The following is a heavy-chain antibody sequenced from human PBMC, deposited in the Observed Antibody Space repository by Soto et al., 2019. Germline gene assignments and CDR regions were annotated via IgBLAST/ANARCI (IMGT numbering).Heavy chain of an antibody. D-gene: IGHD3-22*01. CDR3: ASLGAYYYDSSGYYPGGY. V-gene: IGHV1-69*13. CDR2: IIPIFGTA. CDR1: GGTFSSYA. Sequence: SVKVSCKASGGTFSSYAISWVRQAPGQGLEWMGGIIPIFGTANYAQKFQGRVTITADESTSTAYMELSSLRSEDTAVYYRASLGAYYYDSSGYYPGGYWGQGTLVTVSS. J-gene: IGHJ4*02.